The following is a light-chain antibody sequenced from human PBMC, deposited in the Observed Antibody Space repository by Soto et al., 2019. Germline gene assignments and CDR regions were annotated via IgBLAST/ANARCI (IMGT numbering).Light chain of an antibody. CDR3: SSYTSSSTRV. Sequence: QSVLTQPASVSGSPGQSITISCTGTSSDVGGYKYVSWYQQHPGQAPKLMIYDVSNRPSGVSNRFSGSKSGNTASLTISGLQAEDEADYYCSSYTSSSTRVFGGGTKVTVL. CDR1: SSDVGGYKY. V-gene: IGLV2-14*01. J-gene: IGLJ3*02. CDR2: DVS.